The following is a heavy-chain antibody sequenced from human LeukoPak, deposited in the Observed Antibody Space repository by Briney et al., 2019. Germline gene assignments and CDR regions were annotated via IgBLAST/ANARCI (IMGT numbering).Heavy chain of an antibody. V-gene: IGHV4-4*01. J-gene: IGHJ4*02. CDR3: ARGHDGNYFDY. D-gene: IGHD4-23*01. CDR1: GGSINSNYW. CDR2: IYHTGSV. Sequence: PSETLSLTCAVSGGSINSNYWWTWVRQSPGKGLEWIGEIYHTGSVNYNLSLESRVTISRDRSKNQFSLMLRSVTAADTAVYCCARGHDGNYFDYWGQGTLVTVSS.